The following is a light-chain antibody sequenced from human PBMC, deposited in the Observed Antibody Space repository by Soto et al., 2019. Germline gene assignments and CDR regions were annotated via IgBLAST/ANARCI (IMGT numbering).Light chain of an antibody. CDR2: DAS. J-gene: IGKJ5*01. Sequence: IVLTQSPGTLSLSPGERATLSCRASQSVSNNYLAWYQQKPGQAPRLLIYDASNRATGIPARFSGSGSGTDFTLTISSLEPEDFAVYYCQHRSNWPPITFGQGTRLEI. CDR3: QHRSNWPPIT. CDR1: QSVSNNY. V-gene: IGKV3-11*01.